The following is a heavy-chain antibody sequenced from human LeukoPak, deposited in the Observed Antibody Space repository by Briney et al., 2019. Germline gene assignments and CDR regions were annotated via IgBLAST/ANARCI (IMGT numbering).Heavy chain of an antibody. J-gene: IGHJ6*03. CDR1: GFTFNTYN. Sequence: GGSLRLSCAASGFTFNTYNINWVRQAPGKGLEWVSSISSSSNYIYYADSVKGRFTISRDNAKNSVYLQMNSLRAEGTAVYYCAREDYYDSGSLYYFYYMDVWGKGTTVTVSS. V-gene: IGHV3-21*01. D-gene: IGHD3-10*01. CDR2: ISSSSNYI. CDR3: AREDYYDSGSLYYFYYMDV.